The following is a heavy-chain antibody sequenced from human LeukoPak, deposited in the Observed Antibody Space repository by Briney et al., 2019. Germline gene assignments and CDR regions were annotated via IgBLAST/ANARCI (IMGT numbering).Heavy chain of an antibody. CDR2: ISASGVMT. CDR3: AKDRSIGTYYTFDH. J-gene: IGHJ4*02. Sequence: PGGSLRLSCAASGFTFTDYAMTWVRQAPGKGLEWVSSISASGVMTYYADSVKGRSTVSRDNSKNSLYLQMNSLTAADTAVYYCAKDRSIGTYYTFDHWGQGTLVTVSS. V-gene: IGHV3-23*01. D-gene: IGHD1-26*01. CDR1: GFTFTDYA.